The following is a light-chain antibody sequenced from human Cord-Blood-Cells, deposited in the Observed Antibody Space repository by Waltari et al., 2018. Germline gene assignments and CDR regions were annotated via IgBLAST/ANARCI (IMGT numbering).Light chain of an antibody. CDR1: QSLLHSNGYNN. CDR3: MQALQTPRYT. V-gene: IGKV2-28*01. J-gene: IGKJ2*01. CDR2: LGS. Sequence: EIVMTQSALSLPVTAGEPASYSCRHSQSLLHSNGYNNLDLYLQKPGQSPQLLIYLGSNRASGVPDRFSGSGAGTDFTLNISRVEAEDVGVYYCMQALQTPRYTFGQGTKLEIK.